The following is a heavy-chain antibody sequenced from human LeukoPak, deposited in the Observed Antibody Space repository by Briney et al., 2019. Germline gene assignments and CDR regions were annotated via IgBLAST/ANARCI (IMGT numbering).Heavy chain of an antibody. CDR3: ARDTSHYYDSSGYSGDY. Sequence: ASVMVSCKASGYSFTSNAISWVRQAPGQGLEWMGWISPYNGNINYAQKLQGRVTMTTDTSTSTAYMELRSLRSDDTAVYYCARDTSHYYDSSGYSGDYWGQGTLVTVSS. CDR1: GYSFTSNA. J-gene: IGHJ4*02. D-gene: IGHD3-22*01. CDR2: ISPYNGNI. V-gene: IGHV1-18*01.